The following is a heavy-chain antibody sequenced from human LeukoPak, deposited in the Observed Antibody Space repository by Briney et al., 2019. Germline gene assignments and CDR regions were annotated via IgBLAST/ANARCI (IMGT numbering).Heavy chain of an antibody. CDR2: IRSKAYGGTT. D-gene: IGHD3-9*01. CDR3: TRDFRYFDWLLSPAFDI. J-gene: IGHJ3*02. CDR1: GFTFGDYA. Sequence: GGSLRLSCTASGFTFGDYAMSRFRQAPGKGLEWVGFIRSKAYGGTTEYAASVKGRFTISRDDSKSIAYLQMNSLKTEDTAVYYCTRDFRYFDWLLSPAFDIWGQGTMVTVSS. V-gene: IGHV3-49*03.